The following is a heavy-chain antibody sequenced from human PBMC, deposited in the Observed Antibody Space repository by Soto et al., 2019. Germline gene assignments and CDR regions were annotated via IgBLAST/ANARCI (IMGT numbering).Heavy chain of an antibody. J-gene: IGHJ6*02. V-gene: IGHV6-1*03. CDR2: TYYRSNWYN. Sequence: PSQTLSLTCVISGASVSSNSAGWTWIRQSPSRGLEWLGRTYYRSNWYNDYAVFVKSWIMIKPDTSKNQFSLQLNSVTAEDTAVYYCPRDEYGMDVWGQGTTVTVSS. CDR1: GASVSSNSAG. CDR3: PRDEYGMDV.